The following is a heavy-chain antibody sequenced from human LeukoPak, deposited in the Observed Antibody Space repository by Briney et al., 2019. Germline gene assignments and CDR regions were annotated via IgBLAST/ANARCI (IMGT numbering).Heavy chain of an antibody. D-gene: IGHD3-22*01. V-gene: IGHV1-46*01. J-gene: IGHJ3*02. CDR3: ARARGTMIVVANDAFDI. CDR2: INPSGGST. CDR1: GYTFTSYY. Sequence: GASVTVSCKASGYTFTSYYMHWVRQAPGQGLEWMGIINPSGGSTSYAQKFQGRVTMTRDMSTSTVYMELSSLRSEDTAVYYCARARGTMIVVANDAFDIWGQGTMVTVSS.